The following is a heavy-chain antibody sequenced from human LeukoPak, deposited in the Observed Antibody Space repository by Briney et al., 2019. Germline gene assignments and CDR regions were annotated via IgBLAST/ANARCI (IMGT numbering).Heavy chain of an antibody. D-gene: IGHD3-9*01. CDR2: IYYSGST. V-gene: IGHV4-59*08. CDR1: GGSISSYY. J-gene: IGHJ6*04. Sequence: SETLSLTCTVSGGSISSYYWSWIRRPPGKGLEWIGYIYYSGSTNYNPSLKSRVTISVDTSKNQFSLKLSSVTAADTAVYYCARHLRLRYFDSLDVWGKGTTVTVSS. CDR3: ARHLRLRYFDSLDV.